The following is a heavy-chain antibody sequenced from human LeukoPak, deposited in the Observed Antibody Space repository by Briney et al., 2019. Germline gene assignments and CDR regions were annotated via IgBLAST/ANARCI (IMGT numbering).Heavy chain of an antibody. D-gene: IGHD4-17*01. CDR2: ISSSSSI. Sequence: GGSLRLSCAASGFTFSSYSMNWVCQAPGKGLEWVSYISSSSSIYYADSVKGRFTISRDNSKNTLYLQMNSLRAEDTAVYYCARVYDYGEYESGYFDYWGQGTLVIVSS. CDR1: GFTFSSYS. V-gene: IGHV3-48*01. J-gene: IGHJ4*02. CDR3: ARVYDYGEYESGYFDY.